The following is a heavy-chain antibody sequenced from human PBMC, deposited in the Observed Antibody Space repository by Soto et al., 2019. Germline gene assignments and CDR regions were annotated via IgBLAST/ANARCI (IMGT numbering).Heavy chain of an antibody. D-gene: IGHD1-1*01. J-gene: IGHJ4*02. Sequence: QVHLVESGGGVVQPGRPLRLSCAASGFTFSRYGMHWVRQAPGKGLEWVGVIVRDGGQKQYADSVRGRFTISRDNSKNTLYLEMNSVTVEDTAVYYCARDDDFEDNGHDYWGQGTLVTVSS. CDR2: IVRDGGQK. CDR3: ARDDDFEDNGHDY. V-gene: IGHV3-33*01. CDR1: GFTFSRYG.